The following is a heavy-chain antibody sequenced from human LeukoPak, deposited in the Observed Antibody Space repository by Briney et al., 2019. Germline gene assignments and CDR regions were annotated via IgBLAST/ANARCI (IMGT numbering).Heavy chain of an antibody. CDR1: GFSFSRNG. Sequence: GGSLRLSCAASGFSFSRNGMHWVHQAPGKGLEWVAVISYDGSTKYYADSVRGRFTISRDNSKNTLYLQINSVGAEDTAVYYCAKVPDGYSYGLDYWGQGTLVTVSS. CDR2: ISYDGSTK. D-gene: IGHD5-18*01. CDR3: AKVPDGYSYGLDY. J-gene: IGHJ4*02. V-gene: IGHV3-30*18.